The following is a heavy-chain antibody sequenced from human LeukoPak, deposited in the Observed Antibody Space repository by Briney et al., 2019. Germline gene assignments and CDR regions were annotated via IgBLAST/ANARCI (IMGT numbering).Heavy chain of an antibody. CDR1: GYTFTGYY. CDR2: INPNSGGT. D-gene: IGHD1-26*01. J-gene: IGHJ6*02. Sequence: ASVKVSCKASGYTFTGYYMLWVRQAPGQGLEWMGWINPNSGGTNYAQKFQGWVTMTRDTSISTAYMELSRLRSDDTAVYYCARGIGLYYYYGMDVWGQGTTVTVSS. CDR3: ARGIGLYYYYGMDV. V-gene: IGHV1-2*04.